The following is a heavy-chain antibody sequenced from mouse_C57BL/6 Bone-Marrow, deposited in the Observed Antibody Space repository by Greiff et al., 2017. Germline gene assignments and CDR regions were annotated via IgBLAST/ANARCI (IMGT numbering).Heavy chain of an antibody. CDR1: GYTFTSYW. D-gene: IGHD1-3*01. J-gene: IGHJ2*01. CDR3: ARLKPSYFYY. V-gene: IGHV1-64*01. CDR2: IHPNSGST. Sequence: QVQLQQPGAELVKPGASVKLSCKASGYTFTSYWMHWVKQRPGQGLEWIGMIHPNSGSTNYNEKFKSKATLTVDKSSSTAYMELRSLTSEDSAVYFCARLKPSYFYYWGQGTTLTVAS.